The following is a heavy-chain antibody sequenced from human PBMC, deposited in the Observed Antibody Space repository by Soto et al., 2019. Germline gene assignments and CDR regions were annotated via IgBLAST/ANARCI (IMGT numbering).Heavy chain of an antibody. CDR3: ANSRTSRYYAFDI. CDR2: ISSDGGST. J-gene: IGHJ3*02. CDR1: GFTFDDYT. V-gene: IGHV3-43*01. Sequence: EVELVESGGGVVQPGGSLRLSCAASGFTFDDYTMHWVRQAPGRGLEWVSLISSDGGSTYYADSVKGRFTISRDNSKNPLYLQMHSLRTEDTAVYYCANSRTSRYYAFDIWGQGTMVTVSS. D-gene: IGHD3-22*01.